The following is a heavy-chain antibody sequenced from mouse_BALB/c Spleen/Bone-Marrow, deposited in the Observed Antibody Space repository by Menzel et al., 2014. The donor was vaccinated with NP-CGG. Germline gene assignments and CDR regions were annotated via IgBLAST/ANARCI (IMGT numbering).Heavy chain of an antibody. CDR1: GFTFTDYY. J-gene: IGHJ2*01. CDR3: VRDKGRVFFDY. CDR2: IRNKANGYTT. Sequence: EVMLVESGGGLVQPGGSLRLSCATSGFTFTDYYMNWVRQPPGKALEWLGFIRNKANGYTTEYSASVRSRFTISRDNSQNILYLQMNNLRVDDSATYYCVRDKGRVFFDYWGQGTTLTVSS. V-gene: IGHV7-3*02.